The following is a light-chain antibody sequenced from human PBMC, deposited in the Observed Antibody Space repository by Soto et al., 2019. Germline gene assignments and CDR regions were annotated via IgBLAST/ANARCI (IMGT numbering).Light chain of an antibody. Sequence: EIVLTQSPATLSLSPGERATLSCRASQSVSNFLAWYQQKPGQAPRLLISDASNRATGIPGRFSGSGSGTDFSLTISSLEPEDFAVYYCQQRSNWPWSFRQGTKLEIK. CDR3: QQRSNWPWS. CDR2: DAS. J-gene: IGKJ1*01. CDR1: QSVSNF. V-gene: IGKV3-11*01.